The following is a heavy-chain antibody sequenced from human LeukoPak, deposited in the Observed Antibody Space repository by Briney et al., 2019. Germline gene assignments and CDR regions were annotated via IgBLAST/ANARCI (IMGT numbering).Heavy chain of an antibody. Sequence: ASVKVSCKASGYTFTSYYMHWVRQAPGQGLEWMGIINPSGGSTSYAQKFQGRVTMTRDMSTSTVYMELSSLRSEDTAVYYCAGRLYDILTGYYTIFDYWGQGTLVTVSS. J-gene: IGHJ4*02. CDR1: GYTFTSYY. CDR2: INPSGGST. D-gene: IGHD3-9*01. CDR3: AGRLYDILTGYYTIFDY. V-gene: IGHV1-46*01.